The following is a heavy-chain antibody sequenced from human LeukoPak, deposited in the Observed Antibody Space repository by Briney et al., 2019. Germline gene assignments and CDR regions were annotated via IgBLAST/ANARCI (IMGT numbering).Heavy chain of an antibody. CDR2: INNSGST. Sequence: PSETLSLTCAVYGGSFRGYYWSWIRQPPGKGLEWTGEINNSGSTNYNPSLKSRVTISVDTSKNQFSLKLSSVTAADTAVYYCARGIGMSGYNSHYYYMDVWGKGTTVTVSS. CDR1: GGSFRGYY. CDR3: ARGIGMSGYNSHYYYMDV. V-gene: IGHV4-34*01. D-gene: IGHD3-3*01. J-gene: IGHJ6*03.